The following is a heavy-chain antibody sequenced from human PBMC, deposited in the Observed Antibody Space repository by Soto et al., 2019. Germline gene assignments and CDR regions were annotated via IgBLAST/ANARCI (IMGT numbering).Heavy chain of an antibody. J-gene: IGHJ4*02. CDR1: GLAFSNDW. CDR3: TTTRDPNDY. Sequence: GGSLRLSCAASGLAFSNDWMSWVRQAPGKGLEWVGRMRSKADGGTTDYAAPVKGRFTISRDDSKNTLYLQMNSLKTDDTALYYCTTTRDPNDYWGQGTLVTVSS. CDR2: MRSKADGGTT. V-gene: IGHV3-15*01.